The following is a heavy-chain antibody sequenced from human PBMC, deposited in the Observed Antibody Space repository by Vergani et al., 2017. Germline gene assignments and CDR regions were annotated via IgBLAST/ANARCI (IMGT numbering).Heavy chain of an antibody. CDR2: ISSDGGST. Sequence: EVQLVESGGGLVQPGGSLRLSCAASGFTFSTYAMTWVRQAPGKGLEWVSTISSDGGSTYYADSVKGRFTISRDNSKNTLSLQMNSLTAEDTAFYYCADLYGDDGFSPFWGQGTLVTVSS. J-gene: IGHJ4*02. D-gene: IGHD2-21*01. CDR3: ADLYGDDGFSPF. CDR1: GFTFSTYA. V-gene: IGHV3-23*04.